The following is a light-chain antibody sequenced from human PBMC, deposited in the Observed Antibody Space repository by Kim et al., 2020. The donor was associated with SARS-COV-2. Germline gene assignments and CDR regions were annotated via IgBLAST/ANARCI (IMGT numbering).Light chain of an antibody. Sequence: GQSITISCTGTSRDVGGYNYVSWYQQHPGKAPKLLIYDVTNRPSGVSNRFSGSKSGNTASLTISGLQAEDEADYYCSSYTRSSTVVFGGGTQLTVL. J-gene: IGLJ2*01. CDR2: DVT. V-gene: IGLV2-14*03. CDR3: SSYTRSSTVV. CDR1: SRDVGGYNY.